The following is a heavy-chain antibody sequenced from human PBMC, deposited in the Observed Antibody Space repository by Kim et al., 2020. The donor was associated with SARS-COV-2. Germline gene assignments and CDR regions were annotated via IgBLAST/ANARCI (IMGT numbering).Heavy chain of an antibody. CDR3: ARQPYYYGSGSMDV. Sequence: SETLSLTCTVSGGSISSYYWSWIRQPPGKGLEWIGYIYYSGSTNYNPSLKSRVTISVDTSKNQFSLKLSSVTAADTAVYYCARQPYYYGSGSMDVWGQGTTVTVSS. CDR2: IYYSGST. CDR1: GGSISSYY. V-gene: IGHV4-59*08. D-gene: IGHD3-10*01. J-gene: IGHJ6*02.